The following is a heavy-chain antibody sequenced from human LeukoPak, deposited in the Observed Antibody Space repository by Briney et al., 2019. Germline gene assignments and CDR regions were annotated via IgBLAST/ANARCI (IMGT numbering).Heavy chain of an antibody. CDR2: INHSGST. CDR3: ARGGRGSCYYDY. V-gene: IGHV4-34*01. Sequence: SETLSLTCAVYGGSFSGYYWSWIRQPPGKGLEWIGEINHSGSTNYNPSLKSRVTISVGTSKNQFSLKLSSVTAADTAVYYCARGGRGSCYYDYWGQGTLVTVSS. D-gene: IGHD2-15*01. J-gene: IGHJ4*02. CDR1: GGSFSGYY.